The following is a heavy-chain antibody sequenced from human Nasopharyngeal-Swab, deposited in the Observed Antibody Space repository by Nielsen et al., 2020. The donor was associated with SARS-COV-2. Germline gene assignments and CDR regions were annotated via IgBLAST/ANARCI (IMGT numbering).Heavy chain of an antibody. CDR1: GFTFDDYA. D-gene: IGHD3-22*01. CDR3: ATVGSGYDNDY. J-gene: IGHJ4*02. CDR2: ISWNSGSI. Sequence: GGSLRLSCAASGFTFDDYAMHWVRQAPGKGLEWVSGISWNSGSIGYADSVKGRFTISRDNAKNSLYLQMNSLRAEDTALYYCATVGSGYDNDYWGQGTLVTVSS. V-gene: IGHV3-9*01.